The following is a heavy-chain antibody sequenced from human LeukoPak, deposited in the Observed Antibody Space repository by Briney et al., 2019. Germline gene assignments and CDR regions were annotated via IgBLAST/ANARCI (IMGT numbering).Heavy chain of an antibody. J-gene: IGHJ4*02. Sequence: ASVKVSCKASGYTFTSYDINWVRQATGQGLEWMGGIIPIFGTANYAQKFQGRVTITADESTSTAYMELSSLRSEDTAVYYCARGDYGDFSYLDYWGQGTLVTVSS. CDR2: IIPIFGTA. CDR3: ARGDYGDFSYLDY. CDR1: GYTFTSYD. V-gene: IGHV1-69*13. D-gene: IGHD4-17*01.